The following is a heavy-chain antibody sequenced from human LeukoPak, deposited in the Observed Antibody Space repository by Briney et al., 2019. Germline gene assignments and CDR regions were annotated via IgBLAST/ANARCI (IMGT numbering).Heavy chain of an antibody. V-gene: IGHV4-39*01. D-gene: IGHD6-19*01. J-gene: IGHJ4*02. CDR1: GGSISSSSYY. Sequence: PSETLSLTCTVSGGSISSSSYYWGWIRQPPGKGLEWIGSIYYSGSTYYNPSLKSRVTISVDTSKNQFSLKLSSVTAADTAVYYCTSGSRVAGMILDYWGQGTLVTVSS. CDR3: TSGSRVAGMILDY. CDR2: IYYSGST.